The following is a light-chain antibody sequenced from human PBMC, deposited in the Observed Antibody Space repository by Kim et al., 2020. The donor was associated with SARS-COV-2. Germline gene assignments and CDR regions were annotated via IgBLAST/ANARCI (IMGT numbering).Light chain of an antibody. Sequence: SASVGDTVTLTCRASQTISSYLNWYQQKPGKAPKFLIYESSTLQSGVPSRFSGRRSGTEFTLTISDLQPEDFAIYYCQQSYSDPLTFGQGTKLDI. CDR2: ESS. V-gene: IGKV1-39*01. J-gene: IGKJ2*01. CDR1: QTISSY. CDR3: QQSYSDPLT.